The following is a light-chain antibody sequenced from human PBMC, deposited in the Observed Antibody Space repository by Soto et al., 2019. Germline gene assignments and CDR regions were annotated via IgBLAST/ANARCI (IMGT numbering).Light chain of an antibody. CDR1: QSVSNN. CDR3: QQYHDWWT. J-gene: IGKJ1*01. V-gene: IGKV3-15*01. CDR2: GAS. Sequence: EIVMTQSPATLSVSPGERVTLSCRASQSVSNNLAWYQQKPGQAPRLLISGASNRPTGIPARFSGSGSGTDFTLTISSLQSEDFAVYYCQQYHDWWTFGQGTKVAIK.